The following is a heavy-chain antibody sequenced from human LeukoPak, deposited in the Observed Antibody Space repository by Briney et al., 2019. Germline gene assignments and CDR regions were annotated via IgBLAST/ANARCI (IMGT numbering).Heavy chain of an antibody. CDR2: IIPIFGTA. CDR3: ARVWVDSGGWYNFDY. CDR1: GGTFSSYA. J-gene: IGHJ4*02. D-gene: IGHD6-19*01. V-gene: IGHV1-69*05. Sequence: SVKVSCKASGGTFSSYAISWVRQAPGQGLEWMGGIIPIFGTANYAQKFQGRVTMTRDTPTSTVYMELSSLRSDDTAVYYCARVWVDSGGWYNFDYWGQGTLVTVSS.